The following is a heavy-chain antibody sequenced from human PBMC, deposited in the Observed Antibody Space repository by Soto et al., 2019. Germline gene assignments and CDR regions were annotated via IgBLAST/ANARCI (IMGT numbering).Heavy chain of an antibody. Sequence: SETLSLTCAVSGASISSHDNSWAWIRQHPGGGLECIASIYYSGTTETTDYNPSLKSRVTVSADTSKNQFSLKLTSVTAADSAVYYSARRNCSACYYDFDYWGQRTLVTVSS. J-gene: IGHJ4*01. CDR1: GASISSHDNS. V-gene: IGHV4-39*01. CDR3: ARRNCSACYYDFDY. D-gene: IGHD2-2*01. CDR2: IYYSGTTETT.